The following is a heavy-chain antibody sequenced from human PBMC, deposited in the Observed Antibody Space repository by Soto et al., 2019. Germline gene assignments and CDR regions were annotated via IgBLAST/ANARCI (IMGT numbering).Heavy chain of an antibody. CDR1: GGSISNDY. CDR2: IYYSGNT. CDR3: ARQGEKCGIRTFDP. V-gene: IGHV4-59*08. D-gene: IGHD2-21*01. Sequence: PSETLSLTCTVSGGSISNDYWSWIRQSPGKGLEWIGYIYYSGNTNYNPSLKSRITISVDASKTQFSLKLSSVTAADTAIYYCARQGEKCGIRTFDPWGQGTLVTVSS. J-gene: IGHJ5*02.